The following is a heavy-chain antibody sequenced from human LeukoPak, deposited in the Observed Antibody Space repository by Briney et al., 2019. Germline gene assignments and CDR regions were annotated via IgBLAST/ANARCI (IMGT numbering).Heavy chain of an antibody. Sequence: SETLSLTCSVSGGSISTYYWNWIRQPAGKGLEWIGRIYASGTTPYNPSLKSRVLMSLDTSKNQFSLKLSSATAADTAVYYCARASTGTFYYFDSWGQGTLVTV. V-gene: IGHV4-4*07. J-gene: IGHJ4*02. CDR3: ARASTGTFYYFDS. CDR1: GGSISTYY. D-gene: IGHD7-27*01. CDR2: IYASGTT.